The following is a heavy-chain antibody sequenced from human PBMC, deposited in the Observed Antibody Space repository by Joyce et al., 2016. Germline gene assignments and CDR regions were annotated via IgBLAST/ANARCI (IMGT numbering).Heavy chain of an antibody. CDR3: AKILTATYSSGWFLDY. Sequence: QVQLVESGGGVVQPGRSLRLSCAASGITLSNYGVHWVRQAPGKGLEGVAVISYDGIYKYYADSVKGRFTISRDNSKNTVFLEMNSLRTEDTAVYYCAKILTATYSSGWFLDYWGQGTLVTVSS. CDR1: GITLSNYG. CDR2: ISYDGIYK. D-gene: IGHD6-25*01. V-gene: IGHV3-30*18. J-gene: IGHJ4*02.